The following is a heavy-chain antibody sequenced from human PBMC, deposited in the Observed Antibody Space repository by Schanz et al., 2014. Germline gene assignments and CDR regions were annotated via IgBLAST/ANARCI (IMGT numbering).Heavy chain of an antibody. V-gene: IGHV4-59*11. CDR1: GGSISSHY. D-gene: IGHD2-21*01. CDR2: IFHSGTT. J-gene: IGHJ3*01. CDR3: TRSTLWSYDV. Sequence: QVQLQESGPGLVKPSETLSLTCTVSGGSISSHYWSWVRQAPGKGLEWIGEIFHSGTTNYNPSLESRVTISVDKSKNQFSLILSSMTAADTAVYYCTRSTLWSYDVWGRGTMVIVSS.